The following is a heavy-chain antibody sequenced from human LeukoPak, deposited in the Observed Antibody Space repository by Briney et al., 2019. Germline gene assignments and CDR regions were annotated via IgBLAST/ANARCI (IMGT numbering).Heavy chain of an antibody. Sequence: GEYLKISCKGSGYSFPNYWIGWLRQMPGKGLEGLGVIYPAEVDTTYNPSFKGQVTISADKSISPAYLQWSSLQATDPAMYYCAIHAYHDDNSGYYFAHGGQGTLVTVSS. CDR3: AIHAYHDDNSGYYFAH. V-gene: IGHV5-51*01. CDR2: IYPAEVDT. D-gene: IGHD3-22*01. CDR1: GYSFPNYW. J-gene: IGHJ1*01.